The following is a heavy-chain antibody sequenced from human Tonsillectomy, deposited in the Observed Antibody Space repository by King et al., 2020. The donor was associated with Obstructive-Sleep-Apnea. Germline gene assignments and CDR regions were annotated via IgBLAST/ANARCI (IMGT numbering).Heavy chain of an antibody. V-gene: IGHV3-23*04. CDR1: GFTFSNYA. J-gene: IGHJ4*02. Sequence: VQLVESGGGLVQPGGSLGLSCAASGFTFSNYAMSWVRQAPGKGLEWVSGVSGGGSRTYYADSVKGRFTISRDNSRNTLYLQMNSLRAEDTAVYYCAKDADYDYVWGSYRGEPVDYWGQGTLVTVSS. D-gene: IGHD3-16*02. CDR2: VSGGGSRT. CDR3: AKDADYDYVWGSYRGEPVDY.